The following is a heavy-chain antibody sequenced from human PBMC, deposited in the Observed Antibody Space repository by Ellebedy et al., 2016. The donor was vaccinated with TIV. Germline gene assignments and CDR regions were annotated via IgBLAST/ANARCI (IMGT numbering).Heavy chain of an antibody. CDR3: ARDQGSGYESWSFDY. CDR1: GFTFSDYY. Sequence: GESLKISCAASGFTFSDYYMSWVRQAPGTGLEWVSCISSSGTYTKYADPVEGRFTISRDIAKNSLYLQMNSLTAEDTAVYYCARDQGSGYESWSFDYWGQGALVTVSS. D-gene: IGHD5-12*01. CDR2: ISSSGTYT. V-gene: IGHV3-11*06. J-gene: IGHJ4*02.